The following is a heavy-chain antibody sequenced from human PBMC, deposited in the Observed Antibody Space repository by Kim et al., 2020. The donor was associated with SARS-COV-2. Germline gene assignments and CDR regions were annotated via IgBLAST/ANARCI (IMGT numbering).Heavy chain of an antibody. J-gene: IGHJ4*02. Sequence: GGSLRLSCTASGFIFSNYAMNWVRQAPGKGLEWVAVISYDGSNKYYADSVKGRFTISKDNSKNTLYLQMNSLRAEDTAVYYCARDPGLRLGELSYLDYWGQGTLVTVSS. D-gene: IGHD3-16*02. CDR1: GFIFSNYA. CDR2: ISYDGSNK. V-gene: IGHV3-30*04. CDR3: ARDPGLRLGELSYLDY.